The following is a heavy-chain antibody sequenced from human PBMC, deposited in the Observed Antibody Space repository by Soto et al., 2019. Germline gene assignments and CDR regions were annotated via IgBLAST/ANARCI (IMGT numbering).Heavy chain of an antibody. CDR1: AASSSKYY. V-gene: IGHV4-59*01. CDR2: VYFNGNT. Sequence: SETLSLTCTVSAASSSKYYWSWIRQPPGKGLEWIGYVYFNGNTNYNPSLKRRVSISIGTSKNQISLNLSSVTAADTAVYYCASVTFGGVVLAHWGQGTLVTVSS. CDR3: ASVTFGGVVLAH. J-gene: IGHJ4*02. D-gene: IGHD3-16*01.